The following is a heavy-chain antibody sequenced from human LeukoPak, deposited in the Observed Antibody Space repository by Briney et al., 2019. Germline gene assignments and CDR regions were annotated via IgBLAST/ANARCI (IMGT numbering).Heavy chain of an antibody. CDR2: ISSSSSYI. CDR3: GREVVPAAIYAFDI. CDR1: GFTFSSYS. V-gene: IGHV3-21*01. D-gene: IGHD2-2*01. Sequence: GGSLRLSCAASGFTFSSYSMNWVRQAPGKGLEWVSSISSSSSYIYYADSVKGRFTISRDNAKNSLYLQMNSLRAEDTAVYYCGREVVPAAIYAFDIWGQGTMVTVSS. J-gene: IGHJ3*02.